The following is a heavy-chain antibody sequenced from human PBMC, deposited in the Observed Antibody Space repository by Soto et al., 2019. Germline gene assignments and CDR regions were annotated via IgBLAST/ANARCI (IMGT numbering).Heavy chain of an antibody. Sequence: HPGGSLRLSCAASGFTFSSYWMSWVRQAPGKGLEWVANIKQDGSEKYYVDSVKGRFTISRDNAKNSLYLQMNSLRAEDTAVYYCARGTTYYYDSSGYSFTDWGQGTLVTVSS. V-gene: IGHV3-7*03. CDR1: GFTFSSYW. D-gene: IGHD3-22*01. CDR2: IKQDGSEK. J-gene: IGHJ4*02. CDR3: ARGTTYYYDSSGYSFTD.